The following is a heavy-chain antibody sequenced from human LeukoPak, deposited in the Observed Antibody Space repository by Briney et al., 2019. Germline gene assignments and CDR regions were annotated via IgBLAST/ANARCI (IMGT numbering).Heavy chain of an antibody. J-gene: IGHJ6*01. Sequence: GGSLRLSCAASGFTFKTYGMHWVRQPPGKGLEWVAVISYDGGNKYYVDSVKGRFTISRDNSKNTLYLQMSSLRAEDTAVYYCAKVGGDPTTQSTRYYPYYGMDVWGQGTTVTVSS. CDR3: AKVGGDPTTQSTRYYPYYGMDV. V-gene: IGHV3-30*18. CDR1: GFTFKTYG. D-gene: IGHD3-10*01. CDR2: ISYDGGNK.